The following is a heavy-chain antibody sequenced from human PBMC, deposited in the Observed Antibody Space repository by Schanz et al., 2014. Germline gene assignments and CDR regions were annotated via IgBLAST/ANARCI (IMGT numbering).Heavy chain of an antibody. CDR3: ATGPHIVVAFDY. D-gene: IGHD2-21*01. Sequence: QVQLVQSGAEVKKPGSSVKVSCKASGGTFSSSTLTWVRQAPGQGLEWMGIINPSGGSTSYAQKFQGRVTMTRDTSTSTVYMELSSLRSEDTAVYYCATGPHIVVAFDYWGQGTLVTVSS. CDR2: INPSGGST. CDR1: GGTFSSST. V-gene: IGHV1-46*01. J-gene: IGHJ4*02.